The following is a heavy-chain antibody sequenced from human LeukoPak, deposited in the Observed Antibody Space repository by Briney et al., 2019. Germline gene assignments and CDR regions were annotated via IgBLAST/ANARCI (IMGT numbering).Heavy chain of an antibody. CDR3: IKDRSGTYSFDY. CDR2: INSGGTTT. D-gene: IGHD1-26*01. CDR1: GFSFRTYW. Sequence: SGGSLRLSCAASGFSFRTYWMHWVRQAPGKGLVWVSRINSGGTTTTHADSVKGRFTISRDNAKNTLYLQMNSLRAEDTAVYYCIKDRSGTYSFDYWGQGTLVTVSS. V-gene: IGHV3-74*01. J-gene: IGHJ4*02.